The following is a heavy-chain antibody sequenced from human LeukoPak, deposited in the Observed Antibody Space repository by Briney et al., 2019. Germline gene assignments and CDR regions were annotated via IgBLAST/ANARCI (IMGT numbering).Heavy chain of an antibody. D-gene: IGHD2-15*01. CDR1: GGSISSSSYY. Sequence: SETLSLTCTVSGGSISSSSYYWGWIRQPPGKGLEWIGSIYYSGSTYYNPSLKSRVTISVDTSKNQFSLKLSSVTAADTAVYYCARARVVVAATRGNWFDPWGQGTLVTVSS. CDR2: IYYSGST. CDR3: ARARVVVAATRGNWFDP. V-gene: IGHV4-39*07. J-gene: IGHJ5*02.